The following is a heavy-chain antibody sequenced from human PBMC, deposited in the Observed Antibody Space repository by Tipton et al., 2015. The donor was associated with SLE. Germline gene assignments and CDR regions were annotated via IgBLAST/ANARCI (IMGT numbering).Heavy chain of an antibody. J-gene: IGHJ6*02. Sequence: TLSLTCTVSGGSISSSSYYWSWIRQPAGKGLEWIGRIYTSGSTNYNPSLKSRVTMSVDTSKNQFSLKLSSVTAADTAVYYCASGIAVAGTQENGMDVWGQGTTVTVSS. CDR2: IYTSGST. V-gene: IGHV4-61*02. D-gene: IGHD6-19*01. CDR3: ASGIAVAGTQENGMDV. CDR1: GGSISSSSYY.